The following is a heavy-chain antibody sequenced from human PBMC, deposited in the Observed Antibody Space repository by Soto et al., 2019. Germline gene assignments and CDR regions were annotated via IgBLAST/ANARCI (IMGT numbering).Heavy chain of an antibody. V-gene: IGHV3-9*01. J-gene: IGHJ4*02. Sequence: EVQLVESGGGLVQPGRSLRLSCAASGFTFDDYAMHWVRQAPGKGLEWASGISWNSGSIGYADSVKGRFTISRDNAKNSLYLQMNSLRAEDTALYYCAKDALIFGVVTYYFDYWGQGTLVTVSS. D-gene: IGHD3-3*01. CDR3: AKDALIFGVVTYYFDY. CDR2: ISWNSGSI. CDR1: GFTFDDYA.